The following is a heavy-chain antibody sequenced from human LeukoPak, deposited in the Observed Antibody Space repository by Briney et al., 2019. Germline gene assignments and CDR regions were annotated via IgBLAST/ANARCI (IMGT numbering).Heavy chain of an antibody. J-gene: IGHJ4*02. CDR3: AREYSSSSGKALDY. V-gene: IGHV4-4*07. CDR2: IYTSGST. D-gene: IGHD6-6*01. Sequence: SETLSLTCAVYGGSFSGYYWSWLRQPAGKGLEWIGHIYTSGSTNYNPSLKSRVTMSVDTSQNHFSLKLNSVTAADTAFYYCAREYSSSSGKALDYWGQGTLVTVSS. CDR1: GGSFSGYY.